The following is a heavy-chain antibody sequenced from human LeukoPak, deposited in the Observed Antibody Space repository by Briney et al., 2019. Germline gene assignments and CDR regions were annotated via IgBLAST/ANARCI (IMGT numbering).Heavy chain of an antibody. CDR1: GFTFSSYG. J-gene: IGHJ4*02. D-gene: IGHD2-15*01. Sequence: PGRSLRLSCAASGFTFSSYGMHWVRQAPGKGLEWVAVISYDGSNKYYADSVKGRFTISRDNSKNTLYLQMNSLRADDTAVYYCATPRGIVVVVAAPSFDFWGQGTLVTVSS. V-gene: IGHV3-30*03. CDR2: ISYDGSNK. CDR3: ATPRGIVVVVAAPSFDF.